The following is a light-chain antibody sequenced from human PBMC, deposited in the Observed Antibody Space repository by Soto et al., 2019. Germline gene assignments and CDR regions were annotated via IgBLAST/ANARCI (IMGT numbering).Light chain of an antibody. CDR3: LSYADTAYV. CDR2: EVS. CDR1: SSDVGGYNY. V-gene: IGLV2-8*01. Sequence: QSALTQPPSASGSLGQSVTISCTGTSSDVGGYNYVSWYQQYPGKVPKLMIYEVSERPSGVPDRFSGSKSGNTAFLTVSGLQAEDEADYYCLSYADTAYVFGTGTKVTVL. J-gene: IGLJ1*01.